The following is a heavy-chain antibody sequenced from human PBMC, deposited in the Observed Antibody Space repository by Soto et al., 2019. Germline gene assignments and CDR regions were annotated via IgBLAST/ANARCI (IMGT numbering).Heavy chain of an antibody. Sequence: ASVKVSCKASGYTFTSYGISWVRQAPGQGLEWMGWISAYNGNTNYAQKLQGRVTMTTDTSTSTAYMELRSLRSDDTAVYYCARDSGWVYDILTDYPYYYGMDVWGQGTTVTVSS. CDR2: ISAYNGNT. D-gene: IGHD3-9*01. V-gene: IGHV1-18*04. J-gene: IGHJ6*02. CDR1: GYTFTSYG. CDR3: ARDSGWVYDILTDYPYYYGMDV.